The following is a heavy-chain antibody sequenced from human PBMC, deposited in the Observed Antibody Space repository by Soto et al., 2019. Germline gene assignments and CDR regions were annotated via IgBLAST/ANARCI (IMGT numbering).Heavy chain of an antibody. Sequence: ASETLSLTCAVSGGSISSSNCWSWVRQPPGKGLEWIGEIYHSGSTNYNPPLKSRVTISVDTSKNQFSLKLSSVTAADTAVYYCAREWFGETPYYYYGMDVWGQGTTVTVSS. CDR3: AREWFGETPYYYYGMDV. CDR1: GGSISSSNC. D-gene: IGHD3-10*01. CDR2: IYHSGST. J-gene: IGHJ6*02. V-gene: IGHV4-4*02.